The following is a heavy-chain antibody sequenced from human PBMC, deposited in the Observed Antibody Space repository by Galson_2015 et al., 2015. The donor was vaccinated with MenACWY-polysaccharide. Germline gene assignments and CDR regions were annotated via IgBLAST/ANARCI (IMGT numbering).Heavy chain of an antibody. D-gene: IGHD2-2*01. Sequence: SLRLSCAASGFTFSSYWMTWVRQAPGKGLEWVANIKEDGSERYYVESVEGRFTISRDNAKNSLYLQMNSLRAEDSAVYYCARARSPYCISLSCRPYYFDYWGQGTLVTVSS. V-gene: IGHV3-7*03. J-gene: IGHJ4*02. CDR1: GFTFSSYW. CDR2: IKEDGSER. CDR3: ARARSPYCISLSCRPYYFDY.